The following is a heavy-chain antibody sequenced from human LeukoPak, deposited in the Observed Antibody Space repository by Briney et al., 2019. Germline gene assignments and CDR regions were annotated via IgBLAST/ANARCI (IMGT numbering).Heavy chain of an antibody. CDR2: IWYDGSNK. V-gene: IGHV3-33*06. D-gene: IGHD6-19*01. Sequence: GGSLRLSCAASGFTFSSYGMHWVRQAPGKGLEWVAVIWYDGSNKYYADSVKGRFTISRDNSKNTLHLQMNSLRAEDTAVYYCAKGSSGWYGQHFFDYWGQGTLVTVSS. J-gene: IGHJ4*02. CDR1: GFTFSSYG. CDR3: AKGSSGWYGQHFFDY.